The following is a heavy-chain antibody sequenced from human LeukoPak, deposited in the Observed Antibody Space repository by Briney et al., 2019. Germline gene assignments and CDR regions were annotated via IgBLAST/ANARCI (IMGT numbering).Heavy chain of an antibody. J-gene: IGHJ4*02. CDR3: ATHCGGDCYSWDWDY. Sequence: PSETLSLTCTVSGGSISSGDYYWSWIRQPPGRGLEWIGYIYYSGSTYYHPSLKSRVTISVDTSKNQFSLKLSSVTAADTAVYYCATHCGGDCYSWDWDYWGQGTLVTVSS. CDR1: GGSISSGDYY. D-gene: IGHD2-21*01. V-gene: IGHV4-30-4*08. CDR2: IYYSGST.